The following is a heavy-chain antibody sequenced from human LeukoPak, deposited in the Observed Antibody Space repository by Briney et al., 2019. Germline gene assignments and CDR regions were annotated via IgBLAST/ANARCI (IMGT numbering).Heavy chain of an antibody. CDR1: GYTFTGYY. CDR3: ARERDGIFGVVNWFDP. Sequence: GASVKVSCKASGYTFTGYYMHWVRQAPGQGLEWMGRINPNSGGTNYAQKFQGRVTMTRDTSISTAYMELSRLRSDDTAVYYCARERDGIFGVVNWFDPWGQGTLVTVSS. CDR2: INPNSGGT. D-gene: IGHD3-3*01. V-gene: IGHV1-2*06. J-gene: IGHJ5*02.